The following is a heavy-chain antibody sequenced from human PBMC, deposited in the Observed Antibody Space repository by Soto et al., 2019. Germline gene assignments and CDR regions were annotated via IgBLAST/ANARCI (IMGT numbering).Heavy chain of an antibody. V-gene: IGHV3-30-3*01. CDR3: ARETMSQLPYYYYYYGMDV. D-gene: IGHD2-2*01. Sequence: QVQLVESGGGVVQPGRSLRLSCAASGFTFSSYAMHWVRQAPGKGLEWVAVISYDGSNKYYADSVKGRFTISRDNSKNTLYLQMNSLRAEDTAVYYCARETMSQLPYYYYYYGMDVWGPGTTVTVSS. CDR2: ISYDGSNK. CDR1: GFTFSSYA. J-gene: IGHJ6*02.